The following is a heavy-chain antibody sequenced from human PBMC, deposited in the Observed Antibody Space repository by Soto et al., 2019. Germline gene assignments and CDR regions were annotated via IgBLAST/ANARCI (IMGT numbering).Heavy chain of an antibody. CDR3: PRATVPTPYYFDY. V-gene: IGHV3-13*01. D-gene: IGHD1-1*01. Sequence: GGSLRLSCAASGVTLSSHDVHWVRQATGKGLEWVSGITSAGGTYYPGSVKGRFTISRDNAKNSFYLQMNSLRAGDTAVYYCPRATVPTPYYFDYWGQGA. J-gene: IGHJ4*02. CDR1: GVTLSSHD. CDR2: ITSAGGT.